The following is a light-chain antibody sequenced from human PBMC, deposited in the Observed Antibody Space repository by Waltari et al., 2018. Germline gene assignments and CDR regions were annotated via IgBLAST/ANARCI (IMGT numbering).Light chain of an antibody. J-gene: IGKJ5*01. CDR2: GAS. CDR1: QSVSSN. CDR3: QQYNNWPPVT. Sequence: EIVMTQSPATLSVSPGERATLSCRASQSVSSNLAWYQQKPGQAPRLLIYGASIRATGIPASFSGSGSGTEFTLTISILQSEDFAVYYCQQYNNWPPVTFGQGTRLEIK. V-gene: IGKV3D-15*03.